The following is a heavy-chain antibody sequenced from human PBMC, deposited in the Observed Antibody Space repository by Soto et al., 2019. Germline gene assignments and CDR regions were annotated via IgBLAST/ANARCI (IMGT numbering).Heavy chain of an antibody. Sequence: LSLTCTVSGGSMRLYYWTWIRQPPGKGLEWIGNIHYTGSTNYNPSRKSRVTILLGTSTSQFSLKVSSMTAADTAVYYCARDLTSSSTDGPLDPWGHGTLVTVSS. CDR1: GGSMRLYY. CDR2: IHYTGST. D-gene: IGHD6-6*01. V-gene: IGHV4-59*01. J-gene: IGHJ5*02. CDR3: ARDLTSSSTDGPLDP.